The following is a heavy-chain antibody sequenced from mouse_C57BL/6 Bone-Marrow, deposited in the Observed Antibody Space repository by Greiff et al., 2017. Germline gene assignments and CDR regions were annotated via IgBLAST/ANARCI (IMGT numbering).Heavy chain of an antibody. CDR3: ARSEYYGSNFAY. CDR2: IYPRSGNT. J-gene: IGHJ3*01. D-gene: IGHD1-1*01. Sequence: VKLQESGAELARPGASVKLSCKASGYTFTSYGISWVKQRTGQGLEWIGEIYPRSGNTYYNEKFKGKATLTADKSSSTAYMELRSLTSEDSAVYVCARSEYYGSNFAYWGQGTLVTVSA. V-gene: IGHV1-81*01. CDR1: GYTFTSYG.